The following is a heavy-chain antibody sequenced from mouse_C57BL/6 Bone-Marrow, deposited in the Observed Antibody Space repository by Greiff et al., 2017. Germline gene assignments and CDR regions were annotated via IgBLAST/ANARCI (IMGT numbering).Heavy chain of an antibody. V-gene: IGHV1-54*01. Sequence: QVQLQQSGAELVRPGTSVKVSCKASGYAFTNYLIEWVKQRPGQGLEWIGVINPGSGGTNYNEKFKCKATLTAAKSSSPAYMQLSSLTSEYSAVYFCARGPYYYGSSYYAMDYWGQGTSVTVSS. CDR3: ARGPYYYGSSYYAMDY. CDR1: GYAFTNYL. CDR2: INPGSGGT. J-gene: IGHJ4*01. D-gene: IGHD1-1*01.